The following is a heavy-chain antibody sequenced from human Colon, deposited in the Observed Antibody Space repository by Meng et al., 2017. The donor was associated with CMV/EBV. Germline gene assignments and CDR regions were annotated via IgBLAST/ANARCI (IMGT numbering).Heavy chain of an antibody. Sequence: GESLKISCTGSEDSFRHWIAWVRQTPGRGLEWVGLIYPADSETRYSPSFEGQVTISADKSIKTAYLQWGSLKASDTAMYYCTTGGLADFDHWGQGALVTVSS. CDR2: IYPADSET. CDR1: EDSFRHW. D-gene: IGHD3-16*01. V-gene: IGHV5-51*01. J-gene: IGHJ4*02. CDR3: TTGGLADFDH.